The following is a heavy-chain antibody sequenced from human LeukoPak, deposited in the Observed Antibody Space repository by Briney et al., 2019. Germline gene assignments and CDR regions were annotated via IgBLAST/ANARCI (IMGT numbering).Heavy chain of an antibody. CDR1: GYSFTSYW. CDR3: ARQKSGFYGSGTGWFDP. CDR2: VYPGDSDT. J-gene: IGHJ5*02. D-gene: IGHD3-10*01. Sequence: GESLKISCKGSGYSFTSYWIGWVRQMPGKGLEWMGIVYPGDSDTRYSPSFQGPVTISADKSLSTAYLQWSSLKASDTAMYYCARQKSGFYGSGTGWFDPWGQGTLVTVSS. V-gene: IGHV5-51*01.